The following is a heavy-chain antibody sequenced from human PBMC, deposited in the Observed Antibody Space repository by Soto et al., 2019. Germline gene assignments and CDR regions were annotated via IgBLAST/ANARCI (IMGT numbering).Heavy chain of an antibody. CDR2: ISYDGSNK. D-gene: IGHD5-18*01. Sequence: QVQLVESGAGVVQPGRSLRLSCAASGFTFSSYARHWVRQAPGKGLEWVAVISYDGSNKYYADSVKGRFTISRDNSKNTLYLQMNSLRAEDTAVYYCARVSDTASDDYWGQGTLVTVSS. J-gene: IGHJ4*02. CDR1: GFTFSSYA. CDR3: ARVSDTASDDY. V-gene: IGHV3-30-3*01.